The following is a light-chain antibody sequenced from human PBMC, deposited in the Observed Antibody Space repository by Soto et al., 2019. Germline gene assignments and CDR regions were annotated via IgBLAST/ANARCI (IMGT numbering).Light chain of an antibody. CDR3: SSYTTSNTRQIV. J-gene: IGLJ1*01. V-gene: IGLV2-14*03. CDR1: SSDVGGYNY. CDR2: DVT. Sequence: QSALTQPASVSESPGQSITISCTGTSSDVGGYNYVSWYQHHPGKAPKLIIYDVTNRPSGVSNPFSGSKSGNTASLTISGLQPEYEADYYCSSYTTSNTRQIVCGTGTKVTVL.